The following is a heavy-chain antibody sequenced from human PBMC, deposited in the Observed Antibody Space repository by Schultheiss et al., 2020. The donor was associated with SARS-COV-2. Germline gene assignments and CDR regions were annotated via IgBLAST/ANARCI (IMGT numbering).Heavy chain of an antibody. CDR1: GFSFSGSG. CDR3: TRNSTSSRWFDP. D-gene: IGHD6-6*01. CDR2: IRSKARNYAT. Sequence: GESLKISCVTSGFSFSGSGIYWVRQASGKGLEWVGRIRSKARNYATTYAASVKGKFIISRDESRNTSYLQMNSLKIEDTAVYYCTRNSTSSRWFDPWGQGTLVTVSS. V-gene: IGHV3-73*01. J-gene: IGHJ5*02.